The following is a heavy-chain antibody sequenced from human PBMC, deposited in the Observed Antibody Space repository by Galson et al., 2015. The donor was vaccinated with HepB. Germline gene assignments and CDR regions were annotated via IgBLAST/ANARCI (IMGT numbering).Heavy chain of an antibody. J-gene: IGHJ3*02. Sequence: SLRLSCAASGFTFSDYYMSWIRQAPGKGLEWVSYISSSGSTIYYADSVKGRFTISRDNAKNSLYLQMNSLRAEDTAVYYCARVRGPYYYDSSGYHDAFDIWGQGTMVTVSS. D-gene: IGHD3-22*01. CDR3: ARVRGPYYYDSSGYHDAFDI. V-gene: IGHV3-11*01. CDR2: ISSSGSTI. CDR1: GFTFSDYY.